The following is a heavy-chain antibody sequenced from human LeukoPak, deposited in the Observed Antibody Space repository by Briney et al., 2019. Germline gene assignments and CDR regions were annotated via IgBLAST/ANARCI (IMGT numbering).Heavy chain of an antibody. J-gene: IGHJ5*02. D-gene: IGHD1-26*01. CDR1: AYPFTDYY. CDR2: INPLSGGT. Sequence: GASVKVSCKASAYPFTDYYMHWVRQAPGQGLEWMGWINPLSGGTYYSQKFQGRVTMTWDTSISTAYLELTSLRSGDTAVYYCARAAGRAGASINCFDPWGQGTLVTVSS. V-gene: IGHV1-2*02. CDR3: ARAAGRAGASINCFDP.